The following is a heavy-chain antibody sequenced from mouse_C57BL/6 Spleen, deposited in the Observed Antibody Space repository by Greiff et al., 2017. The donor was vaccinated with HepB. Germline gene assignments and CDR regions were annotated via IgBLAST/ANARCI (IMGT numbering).Heavy chain of an antibody. J-gene: IGHJ4*01. D-gene: IGHD1-1*01. V-gene: IGHV1-82*01. CDR1: GYAFSSSW. Sequence: VQLQQSGPELVKPGASVKISCKASGYAFSSSWMNWVKQRPGKGLEWIGRIYPGDGDTNYNGKFKGKATLTADKSSSTAYMQLSSLTSEDSAVYFCAREEAADYSLNYWGQGTSVTVSS. CDR2: IYPGDGDT. CDR3: AREEAADYSLNY.